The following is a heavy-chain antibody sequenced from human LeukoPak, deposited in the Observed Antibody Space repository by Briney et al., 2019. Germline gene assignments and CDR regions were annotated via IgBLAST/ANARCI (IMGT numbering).Heavy chain of an antibody. V-gene: IGHV3-23*01. CDR1: GFTFSSYA. CDR2: ISGSGGST. CDR3: ARLPNYYDSSGYYEDHDY. D-gene: IGHD3-22*01. J-gene: IGHJ4*02. Sequence: GGSLRLSCAASGFTFSSYAMSWVRQAPGKGLEWVSAISGSGGSTYYADSVKGRFTISRDNSKNTLYLQMNSLRAEDTAVYYCARLPNYYDSSGYYEDHDYWGQGTLVTVSS.